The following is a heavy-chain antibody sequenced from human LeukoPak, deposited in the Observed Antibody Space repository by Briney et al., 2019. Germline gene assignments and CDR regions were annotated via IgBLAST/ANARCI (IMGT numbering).Heavy chain of an antibody. CDR1: GYTFTSYG. J-gene: IGHJ4*02. CDR2: ISAYNGNT. CDR3: ARERAYSSSWYSRENYFDY. Sequence: GASVTVSFKASGYTFTSYGISWVRQAPGQGLEWMGWISAYNGNTNYAQKLQGRVTMTTDTSTSTAYMELRSLRSDDTAVYYCARERAYSSSWYSRENYFDYWGQGTLVTVSS. D-gene: IGHD6-13*01. V-gene: IGHV1-18*01.